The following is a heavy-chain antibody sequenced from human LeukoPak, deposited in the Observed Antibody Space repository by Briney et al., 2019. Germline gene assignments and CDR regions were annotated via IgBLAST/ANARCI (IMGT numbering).Heavy chain of an antibody. CDR3: AKATPSTPRCSGGSCYSRTYYYYYMDV. J-gene: IGHJ6*03. CDR1: GFTFQTFG. Sequence: PGGSLRLPCAVSGFTFQTFGMHWVRQAPGKGLEWVAVISYDGSNKYYADSVKGRFTISRDNSKNTLYLQMNSLRAEDTAVYYCAKATPSTPRCSGGSCYSRTYYYYYMDVWGKGTTVTVSS. CDR2: ISYDGSNK. D-gene: IGHD2-15*01. V-gene: IGHV3-30*18.